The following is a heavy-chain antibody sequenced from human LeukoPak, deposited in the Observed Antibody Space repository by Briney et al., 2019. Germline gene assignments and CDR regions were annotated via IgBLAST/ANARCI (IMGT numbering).Heavy chain of an antibody. V-gene: IGHV5-51*01. CDR3: ARHHPGDSNLDF. CDR1: GYTFTSFW. CDR2: TYPGDSDA. D-gene: IGHD2-21*02. J-gene: IGHJ4*02. Sequence: GESLKISCKGSGYTFTSFWIGWVRQMAGKGLEWMGITYPGDSDATYSPSFQGQVTISADKSINTAYLQWSSLKASDTAIYYCARHHPGDSNLDFWGQGTLVTVSS.